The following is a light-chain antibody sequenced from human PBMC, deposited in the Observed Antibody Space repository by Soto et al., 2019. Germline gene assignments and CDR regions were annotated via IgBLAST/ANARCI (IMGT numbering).Light chain of an antibody. J-gene: IGKJ1*01. Sequence: DTVMTQSPDSLAVSLGERATINCKSSQSVLYSSNNKNYLAWYQQKPGQPPKLLIYWASTRESGVPDRFGGSGSGTDFTLTITSLQAEDVAVYYCQQYYSTPRTFGQGTKVEIK. CDR3: QQYYSTPRT. CDR2: WAS. CDR1: QSVLYSSNNKNY. V-gene: IGKV4-1*01.